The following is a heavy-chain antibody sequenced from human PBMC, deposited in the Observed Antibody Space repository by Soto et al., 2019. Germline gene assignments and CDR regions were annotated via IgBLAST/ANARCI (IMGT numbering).Heavy chain of an antibody. CDR1: GFIFNEYG. J-gene: IGHJ4*02. D-gene: IGHD2-15*01. CDR2: IWYDGSNK. V-gene: IGHV3-33*01. CDR3: ARWGCSGSNCNLNQRRFDL. Sequence: QVQLVESGGGVVQPGRSLRLSCAASGFIFNEYGMHWVRQAPGKGLEWVAVIWYDGSNKYYADSVKGRFTFSRDNSKNPLSLQMNSLRVEDTAIYYCARWGCSGSNCNLNQRRFDLWGQGTLVTVSS.